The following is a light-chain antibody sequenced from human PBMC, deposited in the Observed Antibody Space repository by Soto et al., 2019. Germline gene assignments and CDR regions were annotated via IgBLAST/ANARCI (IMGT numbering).Light chain of an antibody. J-gene: IGKJ5*01. V-gene: IGKV3-11*01. CDR1: QSVRSY. CDR3: QQRTNWPSST. CDR2: DAS. Sequence: EIVLTQSPATPSLSPGERATLSCRASQSVRSYLAWYQQKPGQAPRLLIHDASSRATGIPARFSGSGSGTDLPLTISSLEPEDFAVYYCQQRTNWPSSTFGQGTRLEIK.